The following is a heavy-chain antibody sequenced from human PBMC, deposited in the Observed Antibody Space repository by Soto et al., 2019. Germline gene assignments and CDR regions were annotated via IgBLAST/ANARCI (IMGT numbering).Heavy chain of an antibody. CDR2: ISKDGSSK. J-gene: IGHJ4*02. V-gene: IGHV3-30-3*01. Sequence: LRLSCAASAFSFSAYSMHWVRQAPGKGLEWVAVISKDGSSKYYADSVMGRFTISRDNSKNTLYLQMNSLRAEETAVYYCARDGETWALYFDLWGQGTLVTSPQ. CDR3: ARDGETWALYFDL. CDR1: AFSFSAYS. D-gene: IGHD3-16*01.